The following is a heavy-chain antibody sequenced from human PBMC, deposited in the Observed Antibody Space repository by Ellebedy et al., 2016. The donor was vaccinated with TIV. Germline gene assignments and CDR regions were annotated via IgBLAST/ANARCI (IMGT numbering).Heavy chain of an antibody. CDR2: IYPGDSDT. CDR3: ARHGAVAGWGYYGMDV. CDR1: GYSFSSYW. V-gene: IGHV5-51*01. J-gene: IGHJ6*02. Sequence: GESLKISCKGSGYSFSSYWIGWVRQMPGKGLEWMGIIYPGDSDTRYSQSFQGQVTISADKSISTAYLQWSSLKSSDTAMYYCARHGAVAGWGYYGMDVWGQGTTVTVSS. D-gene: IGHD6-19*01.